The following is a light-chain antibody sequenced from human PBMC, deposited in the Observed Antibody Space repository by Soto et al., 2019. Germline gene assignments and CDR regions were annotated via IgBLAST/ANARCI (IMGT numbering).Light chain of an antibody. J-gene: IGKJ5*01. CDR3: QQYGSSIT. CDR1: QSVPRSY. CDR2: GTS. Sequence: EIVLTQSPGILSLSPGERATLSCRASQSVPRSYLAWYQQKPGQAPRLLIYGTSSRATGIPDRFSGSGSGTDFTLTISRLEPEDFAVFYCQQYGSSITFGQGTRLEIK. V-gene: IGKV3-20*01.